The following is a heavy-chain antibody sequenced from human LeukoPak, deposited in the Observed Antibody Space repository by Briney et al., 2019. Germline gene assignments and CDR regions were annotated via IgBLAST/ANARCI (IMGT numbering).Heavy chain of an antibody. Sequence: PGGSLRLSCAASGFTFSSYAMNWVRQAPGKGLEWVSYISSSSSTIYYADSVKGRFTISRDNAKNSLYLQMNSLRAEDTAVYYCARDSYYYDSSGYYLVYWGQGTLVTVSS. CDR2: ISSSSSTI. CDR1: GFTFSSYA. D-gene: IGHD3-22*01. J-gene: IGHJ4*02. CDR3: ARDSYYYDSSGYYLVY. V-gene: IGHV3-48*01.